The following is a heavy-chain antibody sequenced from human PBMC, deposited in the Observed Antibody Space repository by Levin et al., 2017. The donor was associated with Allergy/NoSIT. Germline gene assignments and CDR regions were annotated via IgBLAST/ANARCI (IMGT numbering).Heavy chain of an antibody. J-gene: IGHJ4*02. D-gene: IGHD6-19*01. Sequence: GSLRLSCTVSGGSIITYYWSWTRQPPGKGLAWIGNVYYTGSTNYNPSLKSRVTISVDTSKNQFSLKLSSVTAADTAVYYCARAVRFSSGYYFDYWGQGALVTVSS. CDR3: ARAVRFSSGYYFDY. CDR1: GGSIITYY. V-gene: IGHV4-59*01. CDR2: VYYTGST.